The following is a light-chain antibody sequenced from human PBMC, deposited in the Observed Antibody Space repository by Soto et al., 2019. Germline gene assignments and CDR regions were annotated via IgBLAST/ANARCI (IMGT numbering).Light chain of an antibody. CDR1: QGIRNY. CDR2: VAS. J-gene: IGKJ2*01. V-gene: IGKV1-17*01. Sequence: IQMTQSPSSLSASVGDTVTVTCRASQGIRNYLNWFQQKPGKAPKRLISVASTLQSGVPSRFSGSGSGTEFTLTISSLQPEDSATYYCLQHNTYPYTFGQGTKV. CDR3: LQHNTYPYT.